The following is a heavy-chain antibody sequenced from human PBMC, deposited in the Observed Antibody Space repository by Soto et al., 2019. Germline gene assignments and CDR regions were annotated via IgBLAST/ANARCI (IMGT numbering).Heavy chain of an antibody. CDR1: GGSISSYY. CDR3: ARGGPVPDAFDI. J-gene: IGHJ3*02. CDR2: IYYSGST. D-gene: IGHD1-26*01. Sequence: SETLSLTCTVSGGSISSYYWSWIRQPPGKGLEWIGYIYYSGSTNYNPSLKSRVTISVDTSKNQFSLKLSSVTAADTAVYYCARGGPVPDAFDIWGQGTMVTVS. V-gene: IGHV4-59*01.